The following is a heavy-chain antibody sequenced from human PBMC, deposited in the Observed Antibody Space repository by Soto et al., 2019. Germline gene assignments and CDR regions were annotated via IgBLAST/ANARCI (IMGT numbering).Heavy chain of an antibody. CDR2: IYYSGST. Sequence: PSETLSLTCTVFGGSISSSSYYWGWIRQPPGKGLEWIGSIYYSGSTYYNPSLKSRVTISVDTSKNQFSLKLSSVTAADTAVYYCARHRDYYAFFYGMDVWGQGTTVTVSS. CDR1: GGSISSSSYY. D-gene: IGHD3-10*01. J-gene: IGHJ6*02. V-gene: IGHV4-39*01. CDR3: ARHRDYYAFFYGMDV.